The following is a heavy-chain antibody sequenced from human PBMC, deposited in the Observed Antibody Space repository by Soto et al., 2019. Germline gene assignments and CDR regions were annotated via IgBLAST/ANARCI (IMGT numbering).Heavy chain of an antibody. Sequence: EVQLVESGGGLIQPGGSLRLSCAASGFTFSMNDMNWVRQAPGKELEWVSLFYSGGSTYYADSVKGRFTISRDNSKNTLYLQMSSLRAEATAVYYCATRPLLPGAPWGQGTMVTVSS. CDR3: ATRPLLPGAP. D-gene: IGHD3-22*01. J-gene: IGHJ3*01. CDR2: FYSGGST. V-gene: IGHV3-53*01. CDR1: GFTFSMND.